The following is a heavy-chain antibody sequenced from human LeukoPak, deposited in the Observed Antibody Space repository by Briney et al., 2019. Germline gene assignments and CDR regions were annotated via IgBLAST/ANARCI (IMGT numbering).Heavy chain of an antibody. CDR2: ISSTGSLI. D-gene: IGHD3-22*01. CDR3: ATYNYDSGGYYYSDY. J-gene: IGHJ4*02. CDR1: GISFSGYY. Sequence: GGSLRLSCEVSGISFSGYYMSWSRQAPGKGLEWVSYISSTGSLIYYADSVKGRFTISRDNARTSLYLQMNSLRVEDTAVYYCATYNYDSGGYYYSDYWGQGTLVTVSS. V-gene: IGHV3-11*01.